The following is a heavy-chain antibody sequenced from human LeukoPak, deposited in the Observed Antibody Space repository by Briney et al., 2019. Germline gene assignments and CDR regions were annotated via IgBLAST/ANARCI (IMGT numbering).Heavy chain of an antibody. J-gene: IGHJ4*02. CDR1: GGSISSGGYY. D-gene: IGHD5-18*01. V-gene: IGHV4-61*08. CDR2: IYHSGST. CDR3: AREVRDGVQLWSSFDY. Sequence: SSETLSLTCTVSGGSISSGGYYWSWIRQPLGKGLEWIGYIYHSGSTYYNPSLKSRVTISVDTSKNQFSLKLSSVTAADTAVYYCAREVRDGVQLWSSFDYWGQGTLVTVSS.